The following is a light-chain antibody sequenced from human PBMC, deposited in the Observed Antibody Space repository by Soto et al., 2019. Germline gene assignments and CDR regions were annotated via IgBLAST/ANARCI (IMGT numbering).Light chain of an antibody. CDR1: QSLRSRY. CDR2: DAS. Sequence: EMVLTQSPGTLSLSPGERATRSCRASQSLRSRYLAWYQQMPGQAPRLLIYDASNRATGIPDRFSGSGSGTDFTLTISRLEPEDFAVYYCQHYSSTPWTFGQGTKVEIK. CDR3: QHYSSTPWT. V-gene: IGKV3-20*01. J-gene: IGKJ1*01.